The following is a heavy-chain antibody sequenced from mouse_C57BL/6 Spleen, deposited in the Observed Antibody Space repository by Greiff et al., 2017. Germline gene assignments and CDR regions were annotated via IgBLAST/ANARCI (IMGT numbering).Heavy chain of an antibody. J-gene: IGHJ3*01. Sequence: DVKLVESGGGLVKPGGSLKLSCAASGFTFSSYAMSWVRQTPEKRLEWVATISDGGSYTYYPDNVKGRFTISRDNAKNNLYLQMSHLKSEDTAMYYCARECPWFAYWGQGTLVTVSA. V-gene: IGHV5-4*01. CDR3: ARECPWFAY. CDR1: GFTFSSYA. CDR2: ISDGGSYT.